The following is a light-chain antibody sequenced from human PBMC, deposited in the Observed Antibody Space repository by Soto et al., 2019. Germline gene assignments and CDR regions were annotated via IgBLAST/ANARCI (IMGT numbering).Light chain of an antibody. J-gene: IGKJ1*01. CDR1: QSVGSN. CDR3: QQYNYWPPWT. Sequence: EILLTQSPGTLSLSPGERTTLSCVASQSVGSNYLAWYQQKPGQAPRLLMYDASTRATGIPARFSGSGSGTEFTPTISSLQSEDFAVYYCQQYNYWPPWTFGQGTKVDIK. V-gene: IGKV3-15*01. CDR2: DAS.